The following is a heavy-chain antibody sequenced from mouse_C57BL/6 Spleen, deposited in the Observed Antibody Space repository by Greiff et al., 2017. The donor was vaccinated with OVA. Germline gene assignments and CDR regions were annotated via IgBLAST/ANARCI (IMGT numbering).Heavy chain of an antibody. V-gene: IGHV5-16*01. CDR2: INYDGSST. D-gene: IGHD1-1*01. J-gene: IGHJ1*03. CDR3: ARARYGSSPYWYFDV. Sequence: DVMLVESEGGLVQPGSSMKLSCTASGFTFSDYYMAWVRQVPEKGLEWVANINYDGSSTYYLDSLKSRFIISRDNAKNILYLQMSSLKSEDTATYYCARARYGSSPYWYFDVWGTGTTVTVSS. CDR1: GFTFSDYY.